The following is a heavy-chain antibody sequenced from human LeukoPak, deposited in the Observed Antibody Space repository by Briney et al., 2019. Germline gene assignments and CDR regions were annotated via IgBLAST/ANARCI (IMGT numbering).Heavy chain of an antibody. Sequence: GGSLRLSCAAPGFTFSSYGMHWVRQAPGKGLEWVAFIQYDGTNKYYADSVKGRFTISRDNSKNTLYLEMNSLRAEDTAVYYCAKRGLGYCSSTSCPGAFDIWGQGTMVTVSS. V-gene: IGHV3-30*02. CDR3: AKRGLGYCSSTSCPGAFDI. CDR1: GFTFSSYG. J-gene: IGHJ3*02. D-gene: IGHD2-2*01. CDR2: IQYDGTNK.